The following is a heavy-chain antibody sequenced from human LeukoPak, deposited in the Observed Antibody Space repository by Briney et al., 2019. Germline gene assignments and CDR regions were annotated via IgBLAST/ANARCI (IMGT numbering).Heavy chain of an antibody. V-gene: IGHV3-74*01. Sequence: GGSLRLSCAASGFTFSSYWMHWVRQAPGKGLVWVSRINTDGSSTSYADSVKGRFTISRDNAKNTLYLQMNSLRAEDTAVYYCARDLSVLRYFDWSRRGFDYWGQGTLVTVSS. CDR1: GFTFSSYW. CDR3: ARDLSVLRYFDWSRRGFDY. J-gene: IGHJ4*02. CDR2: INTDGSST. D-gene: IGHD3-9*01.